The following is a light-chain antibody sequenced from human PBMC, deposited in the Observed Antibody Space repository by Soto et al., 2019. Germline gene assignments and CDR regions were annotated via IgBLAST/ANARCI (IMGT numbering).Light chain of an antibody. CDR2: EDT. V-gene: IGLV2-14*03. J-gene: IGLJ3*02. CDR3: SSYTISGTPV. CDR1: SSDIGGYNY. Sequence: QSALTQPASVSGSPGQSITISCTGTSSDIGGYNYVSWYQRHLGKVPKLVIYEDTSRPSGGSHRFSGSKSGNTASLTISGLQAEDEGDYFCSSYTISGTPVFGGGTKLTVL.